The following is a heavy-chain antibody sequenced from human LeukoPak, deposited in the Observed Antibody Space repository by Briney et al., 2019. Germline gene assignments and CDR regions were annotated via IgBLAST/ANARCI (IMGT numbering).Heavy chain of an antibody. CDR3: AAVGYGDYVTYYGMDV. D-gene: IGHD4-17*01. V-gene: IGHV1-58*02. CDR2: IVVGSGNT. J-gene: IGHJ6*02. Sequence: SAKVSCKASGFTFTSSAMQWVRQARGQRLEWIGWIVVGSGNTNYAQKFQERVTITRDMSTSTAYMELSSLRSEDTAVYYCAAVGYGDYVTYYGMDVWGQGTTVTVSS. CDR1: GFTFTSSA.